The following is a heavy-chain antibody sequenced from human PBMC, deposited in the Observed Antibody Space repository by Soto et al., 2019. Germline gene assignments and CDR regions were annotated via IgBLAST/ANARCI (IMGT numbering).Heavy chain of an antibody. J-gene: IGHJ6*03. Sequence: QVQLQESGPGLVKPSETLSLTCTVSGGSISSYYWSWIRQPPGKGLEWIGYIYYSGSTNYNPSRKSRVTISVDTSKNQFSLKLSSVTAADTAVYYCARGGPYDFWSGYSAGPHYYYYYMDVWGKGTTVTVSS. CDR2: IYYSGST. CDR3: ARGGPYDFWSGYSAGPHYYYYYMDV. CDR1: GGSISSYY. D-gene: IGHD3-3*01. V-gene: IGHV4-59*01.